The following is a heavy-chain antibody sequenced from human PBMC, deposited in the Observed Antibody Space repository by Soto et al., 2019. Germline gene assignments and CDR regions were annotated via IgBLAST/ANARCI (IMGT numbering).Heavy chain of an antibody. J-gene: IGHJ4*02. CDR2: ISYDGSNT. CDR1: GFTFSTYG. CDR3: AKEGGLSGSYYISSSYYFDY. V-gene: IGHV3-30*18. Sequence: HPGGSLRLSCAASGFTFSTYGMHWVRQAPGKGLEWVAIISYDGSNTYYADSVKGRFTISRDNSKNTLYLQMNSLRAEDTSVYYCAKEGGLSGSYYISSSYYFDYWGQGTLVTVSS. D-gene: IGHD1-26*01.